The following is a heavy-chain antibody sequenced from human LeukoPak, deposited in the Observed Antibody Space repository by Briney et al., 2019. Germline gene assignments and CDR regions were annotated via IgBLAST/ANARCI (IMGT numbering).Heavy chain of an antibody. Sequence: ASVKVSCKASGYTFTSYGISWVRQAPGQGLEWMGWISAYNGNTNYAQKLQGRVTMTTDTSTSTAYMELRSLRSDDTAVYYCARDGGYDLLYHYYYYMDVWGKGTTVTVSS. CDR2: ISAYNGNT. V-gene: IGHV1-18*01. D-gene: IGHD5-12*01. CDR1: GYTFTSYG. J-gene: IGHJ6*03. CDR3: ARDGGYDLLYHYYYYMDV.